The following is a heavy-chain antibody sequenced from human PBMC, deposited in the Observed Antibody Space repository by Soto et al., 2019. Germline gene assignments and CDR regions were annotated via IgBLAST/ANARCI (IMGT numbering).Heavy chain of an antibody. CDR2: TYYRSKWYN. J-gene: IGHJ4*02. Sequence: SETLSLTCAISVDSVSSNSAACNWIRQSPSRGLEWLGRTYYRSKWYNDYAVSVKSRITINPDTSKNQFSLQLNSVTPEDTAVYYCARDSAAAGNGRIEYWGQGTLVNVS. V-gene: IGHV6-1*01. CDR3: ARDSAAAGNGRIEY. CDR1: VDSVSSNSAA. D-gene: IGHD6-13*01.